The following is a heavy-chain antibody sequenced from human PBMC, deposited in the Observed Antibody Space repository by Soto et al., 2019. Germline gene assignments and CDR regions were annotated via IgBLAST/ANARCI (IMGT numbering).Heavy chain of an antibody. D-gene: IGHD3-9*01. CDR2: FDPKNGEI. CDR3: ARPQNDILTDSYTNYFDS. J-gene: IGHJ4*02. Sequence: ASVKVSCKVSGYTLSELGMHWVREAPGKGLEWMGGFDPKNGEIIYAQKFQGRVTMIKDTSTDTAHMELSSLRSDDTAVYYCARPQNDILTDSYTNYFDSWGQGTPVTVSS. CDR1: GYTLSELG. V-gene: IGHV1-24*01.